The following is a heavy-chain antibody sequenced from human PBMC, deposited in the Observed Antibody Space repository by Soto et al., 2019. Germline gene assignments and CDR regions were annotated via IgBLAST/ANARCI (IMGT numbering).Heavy chain of an antibody. CDR3: AKGMTSYDILTGYYTRIGEYFQY. CDR1: GFTFSSYA. D-gene: IGHD3-9*01. CDR2: ISGSGGST. Sequence: GGSLRLSCAASGFTFSSYAMSWVRQAPGKGLEWVSTISGSGGSTYYADSVKGRFTISRDNSKNTLFLQVNSLRAEDTAVYYCAKGMTSYDILTGYYTRIGEYFQYWGQGTLVTVSS. J-gene: IGHJ1*01. V-gene: IGHV3-23*01.